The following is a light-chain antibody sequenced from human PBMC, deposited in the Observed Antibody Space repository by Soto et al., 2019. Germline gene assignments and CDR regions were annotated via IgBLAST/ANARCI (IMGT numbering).Light chain of an antibody. CDR2: GAS. V-gene: IGKV3-20*01. CDR1: QTIRRSY. J-gene: IGKJ5*01. Sequence: ESVLTQSPDILSLSPGERAIISCRASQTIRRSYLAWYQQKPGQAPRLLIFGASSRATGIPDRFSGSGSGTDFTLTISRLAPEDFAVYYCQQHGISHITFGQGTRLEIK. CDR3: QQHGISHIT.